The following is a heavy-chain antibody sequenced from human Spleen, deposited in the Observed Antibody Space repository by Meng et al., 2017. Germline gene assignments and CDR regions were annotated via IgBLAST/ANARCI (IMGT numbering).Heavy chain of an antibody. Sequence: ASVKVSCKASGYTFTGYYMHWVRQTPGQGREGMGRINPNSGGTNYAQNFQGRVTMTTDTSTSTVYMELRSLRSDDTAVYYCVVGGRDLEWWWFEPWGQGTLVTVSS. J-gene: IGHJ5*02. CDR3: VVGGRDLEWWWFEP. D-gene: IGHD3-3*01. V-gene: IGHV1-2*06. CDR1: GYTFTGYY. CDR2: INPNSGGT.